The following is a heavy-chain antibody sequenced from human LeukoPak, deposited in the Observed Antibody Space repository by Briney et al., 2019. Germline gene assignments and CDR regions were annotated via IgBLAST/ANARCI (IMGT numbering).Heavy chain of an antibody. CDR3: AGGTAEAPPDN. D-gene: IGHD6-13*01. CDR1: GFSLSDYY. J-gene: IGHJ4*02. Sequence: GGSLRLSCAASGFSLSDYYMSWIRQAPGKGLEWIAYFNSMEIYTNYAESVKGRFTISRDSAKNSLYLQMNSLRADDTAAYYCAGGTAEAPPDNWGQGTLVTVSS. V-gene: IGHV3-11*03. CDR2: FNSMEIYT.